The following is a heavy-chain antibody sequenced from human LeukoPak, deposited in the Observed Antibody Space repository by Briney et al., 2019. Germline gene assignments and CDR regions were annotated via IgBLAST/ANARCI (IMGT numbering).Heavy chain of an antibody. CDR2: ISAYNGNT. J-gene: IGHJ4*02. CDR3: ARDHPSSVAGTYGRGFDY. CDR1: GYTFTSYG. Sequence: ASVKVSCKASGYTFTSYGISWVRQAPGQGLEWMGWISAYNGNTNYAQKLQGRVTMTTDTSTNTAYMELRSLRSDDTAVYYCARDHPSSVAGTYGRGFDYWGQGTLVTVSS. V-gene: IGHV1-18*01. D-gene: IGHD6-19*01.